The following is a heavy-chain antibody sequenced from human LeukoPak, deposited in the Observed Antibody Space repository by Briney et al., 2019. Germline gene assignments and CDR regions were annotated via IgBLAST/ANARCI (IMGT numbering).Heavy chain of an antibody. D-gene: IGHD6-13*01. CDR3: AAGTTSRLDF. V-gene: IGHV3-74*01. CDR2: INSDGSST. CDR1: GFTFSTYW. Sequence: GGSLTLSCAASGFTFSTYWMHWVRQAPGKGLVWVSRINSDGSSTTYADSVKGRFTISRDNAKNTLYLQMNSLRAEDTAVYSCAAGTTSRLDFWGQGTLVTVSS. J-gene: IGHJ4*02.